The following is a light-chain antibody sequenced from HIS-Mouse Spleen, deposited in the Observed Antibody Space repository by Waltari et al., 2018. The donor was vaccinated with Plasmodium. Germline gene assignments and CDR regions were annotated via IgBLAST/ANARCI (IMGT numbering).Light chain of an antibody. J-gene: IGKJ4*01. V-gene: IGKV1-33*01. CDR2: DAS. CDR3: QQYVNLPLT. CDR1: QDISNY. Sequence: DIQMPQSPFSPPASAGDSVTLPCQASQDISNYLNLYQQKPGEAPKLLIYDASNWETGVPSRFSGSGSGTDFTFNISSLQPEDIGTYYCQQYVNLPLTFGGGTKVEIK.